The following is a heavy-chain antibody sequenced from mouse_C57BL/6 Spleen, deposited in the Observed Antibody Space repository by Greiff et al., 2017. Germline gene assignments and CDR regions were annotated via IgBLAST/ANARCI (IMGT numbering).Heavy chain of an antibody. Sequence: QVQLKQSGPELVKPGASVKISCKASGYTFTDYYINWVKQRPGQGLEWIGWIFPGSGSTYYNEKFKGKATLTVDKSSSTAYMLLSSLTSEDSAVYFCARGITTVVARGYAMDYWGQGTSVTVSS. V-gene: IGHV1-75*01. CDR3: ARGITTVVARGYAMDY. CDR1: GYTFTDYY. J-gene: IGHJ4*01. CDR2: IFPGSGST. D-gene: IGHD1-1*01.